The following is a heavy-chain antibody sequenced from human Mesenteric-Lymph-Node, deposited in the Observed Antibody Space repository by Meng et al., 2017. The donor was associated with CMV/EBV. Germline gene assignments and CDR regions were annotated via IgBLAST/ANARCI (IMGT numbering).Heavy chain of an antibody. CDR1: GFTFSDYA. CDR3: ARDIKWKYPAFCFDY. D-gene: IGHD1-20*01. J-gene: IGHJ4*02. CDR2: ISYDGGNK. V-gene: IGHV3-30-3*01. Sequence: GESLKISCAASGFTFSDYAMHWVRQAPGKGLEWVGIISYDGGNKYYADSVKGRFTISRDNSKNTLYLQMNRLIPEDTAVYYCARDIKWKYPAFCFDYWGQGTLVTVSS.